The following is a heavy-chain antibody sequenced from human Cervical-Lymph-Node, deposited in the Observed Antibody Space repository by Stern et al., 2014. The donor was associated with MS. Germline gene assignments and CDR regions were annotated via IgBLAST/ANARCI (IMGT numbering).Heavy chain of an antibody. J-gene: IGHJ4*02. Sequence: VQLVQSGGGVVQPGRYLRVSCATAGFTFTSYAMNWVRQAPGQGLEWVAVISYDGNTKYYADSVKGRFTISRDNSKNTLYLQMSSLRAEDTAVYYCVRERSSRGFDYWGQGSLVTVSS. D-gene: IGHD5/OR15-5a*01. V-gene: IGHV3-30-3*01. CDR2: ISYDGNTK. CDR3: VRERSSRGFDY. CDR1: GFTFTSYA.